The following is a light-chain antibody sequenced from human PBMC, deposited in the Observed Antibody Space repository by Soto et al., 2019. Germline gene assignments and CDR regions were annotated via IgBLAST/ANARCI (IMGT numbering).Light chain of an antibody. J-gene: IGKJ3*01. V-gene: IGKV3-11*01. CDR2: GAS. CDR1: QSVATY. CDR3: LQRSIGFT. Sequence: IVLTQSPATLSLSPGERATLSCRASQSVATYLAWYQQKRGQSPRPLIYGASKSAPGITARFSGSGSGPHFTVTINSLEPEDFAVYHCLQRSIGFTFGHGTKVEVK.